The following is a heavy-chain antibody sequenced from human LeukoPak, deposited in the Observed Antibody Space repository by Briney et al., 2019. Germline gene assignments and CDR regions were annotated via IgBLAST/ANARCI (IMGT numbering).Heavy chain of an antibody. J-gene: IGHJ6*03. CDR1: GYTFTSYD. Sequence: ASVKVSCKASGYTFTSYDINWVRQATGQGLEWMGWMNPNSGNTGYAQKFQGRVTMTRNTSISTAYMELSTLRSEDTAVYYCARGIDYGDYSPSYYYYYYMDVWGKGTTVTISS. CDR3: ARGIDYGDYSPSYYYYYYMDV. CDR2: MNPNSGNT. V-gene: IGHV1-8*01. D-gene: IGHD4-17*01.